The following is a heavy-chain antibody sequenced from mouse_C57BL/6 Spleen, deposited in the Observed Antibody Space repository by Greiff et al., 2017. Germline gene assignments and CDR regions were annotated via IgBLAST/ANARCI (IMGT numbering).Heavy chain of an antibody. D-gene: IGHD1-1*01. CDR2: IYPGDGDT. J-gene: IGHJ2*01. CDR1: GYAFSSSW. V-gene: IGHV1-82*01. CDR3: AREEITTVVGGNYFDY. Sequence: QVQLKESGPELVKPGASVKISCKASGYAFSSSWMNWVKQRPGTGLEWIGRIYPGDGDTNYNGKLKGKATLTADKSSSTAYMQLRSLTSEDSAVYFCAREEITTVVGGNYFDYWGQGTTLTVSS.